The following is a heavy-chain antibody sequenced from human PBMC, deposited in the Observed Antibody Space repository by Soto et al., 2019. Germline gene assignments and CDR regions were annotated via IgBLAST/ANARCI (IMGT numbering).Heavy chain of an antibody. D-gene: IGHD5-18*01. CDR2: IYYSGST. V-gene: IGHV4-31*03. Sequence: LSLTCTVSGGSISSGGYYWSWIRQHPGKGLEWIGYIYYSGSTYYSPSLKSRVTISVDTSKNQFTLKLSSVTAADTAVYYCARGSSGGLWLIFAPEPDAFDIWGQGTMVTVSS. CDR3: ARGSSGGLWLIFAPEPDAFDI. J-gene: IGHJ3*02. CDR1: GGSISSGGYY.